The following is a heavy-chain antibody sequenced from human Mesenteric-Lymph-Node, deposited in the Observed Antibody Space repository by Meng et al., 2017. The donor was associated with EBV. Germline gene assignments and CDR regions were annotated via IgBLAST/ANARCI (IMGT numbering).Heavy chain of an antibody. V-gene: IGHV5-51*01. CDR2: IYPGDSDT. D-gene: IGHD4-23*01. CDR1: GYSFTSYW. J-gene: IGHJ4*02. CDR3: ARQQGNSGGDY. Sequence: EEEVKNPGDALKSSCRGSGYSFTSYWNGWVRQMPGKGLEWMGIIYPGDSDTRYSPSFQGQVTISADKSISTAYLQWSSLKASDTAMYYCARQQGNSGGDYWGQGTLVTVSS.